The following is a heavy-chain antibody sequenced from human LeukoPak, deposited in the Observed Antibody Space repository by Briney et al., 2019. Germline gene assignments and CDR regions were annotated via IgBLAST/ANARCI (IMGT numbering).Heavy chain of an antibody. CDR3: ARCSGGSCYSWGYY. Sequence: ASVKVSCKASGYTFTSYGISWVRQAPGQGLEWKGWISAYNGNTNYAQKLQGRVTMTTDTSTSTAYMELRSLRSDDTAVYCCARCSGGSCYSWGYYWGQGTLVTVSS. CDR2: ISAYNGNT. CDR1: GYTFTSYG. J-gene: IGHJ4*02. D-gene: IGHD2-15*01. V-gene: IGHV1-18*01.